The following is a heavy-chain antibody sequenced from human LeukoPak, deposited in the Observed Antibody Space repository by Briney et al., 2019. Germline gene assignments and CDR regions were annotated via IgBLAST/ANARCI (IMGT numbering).Heavy chain of an antibody. D-gene: IGHD6-13*01. CDR3: AAASGYAFFEH. CDR2: IWYDGTKE. Sequence: GGSLRLSRAASGFMFSSYGMHWVRQPPGKGLEWVSIIWYDGTKEHYANSVKGRFSISRDDSKNTVYLQMDSLRVEDTAVYYCAAASGYAFFEHLGQGTLVIVSS. CDR1: GFMFSSYG. V-gene: IGHV3-33*03. J-gene: IGHJ1*01.